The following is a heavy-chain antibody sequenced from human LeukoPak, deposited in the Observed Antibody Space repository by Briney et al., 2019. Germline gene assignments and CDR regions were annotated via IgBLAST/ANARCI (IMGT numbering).Heavy chain of an antibody. J-gene: IGHJ4*02. Sequence: GASVKVSCKASGYTFTSYGISWVRQAPGQGLEWMGWISAYNGNTNNAQKLQGRVTLTTDTSTSTAYMELRSLRSDDTAVYYCAREGVGYCSSTSCYDFDYWGQGTLVTVSS. CDR2: ISAYNGNT. D-gene: IGHD2-2*01. V-gene: IGHV1-18*01. CDR1: GYTFTSYG. CDR3: AREGVGYCSSTSCYDFDY.